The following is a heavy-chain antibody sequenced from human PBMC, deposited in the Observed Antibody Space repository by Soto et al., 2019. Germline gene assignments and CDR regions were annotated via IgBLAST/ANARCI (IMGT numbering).Heavy chain of an antibody. CDR2: IYSGGST. V-gene: IGHV3-66*01. J-gene: IGHJ4*02. CDR3: ARDLCAADY. D-gene: IGHD2-21*01. CDR1: GFTVSTKY. Sequence: GGSLRLSCAASGFTVSTKYMSWVRQAPGKGLEWVSVIYSGGSTFYADSVRGRFTISRDNSKNTVNLQMNSLRAEDTAVYYCARDLCAADYCGQCTLATDAS.